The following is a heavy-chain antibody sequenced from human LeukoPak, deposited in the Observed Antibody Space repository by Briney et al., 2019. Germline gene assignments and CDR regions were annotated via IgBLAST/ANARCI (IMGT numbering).Heavy chain of an antibody. J-gene: IGHJ4*02. Sequence: PGGSLRLSCAASGFTFSSYAMHWVRQAPGKGLEYVSAISSNGGSTYYANSVKGRFTISRDNSKNTLYLQMGSLRAEDTAVYYCARVRGSGSFRFDYWGQGTLVTVSS. D-gene: IGHD3-10*01. CDR3: ARVRGSGSFRFDY. CDR2: ISSNGGST. V-gene: IGHV3-64*01. CDR1: GFTFSSYA.